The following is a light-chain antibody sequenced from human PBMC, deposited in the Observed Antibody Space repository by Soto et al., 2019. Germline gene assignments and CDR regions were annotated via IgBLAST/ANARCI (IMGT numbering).Light chain of an antibody. V-gene: IGKV3-15*01. Sequence: EIVMRQSPATLSVSPGETATLSCSASQSVSRYLAWDQHRPVQAPRLLIDDASTIATSIPARFSGSGSGTEFTLTISGLQSEDFAVYSCQQCSDWPLFTFGQGTRLEIK. CDR3: QQCSDWPLFT. J-gene: IGKJ5*01. CDR2: DAS. CDR1: QSVSRY.